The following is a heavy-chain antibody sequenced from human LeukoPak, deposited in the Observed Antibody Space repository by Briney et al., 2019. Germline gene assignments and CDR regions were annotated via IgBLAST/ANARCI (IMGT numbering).Heavy chain of an antibody. Sequence: PGGSLRLSCSASGFTFSSYAMHWVRQAPGKGLEYVSAISSNGGSTYYADSVKGRFTISRDNSKNTLYLQMNSLRAEDTAVYYCARSGSGWFDYWGQGTLVTVSS. J-gene: IGHJ4*02. V-gene: IGHV3-64*04. CDR3: ARSGSGWFDY. CDR2: ISSNGGST. CDR1: GFTFSSYA. D-gene: IGHD6-19*01.